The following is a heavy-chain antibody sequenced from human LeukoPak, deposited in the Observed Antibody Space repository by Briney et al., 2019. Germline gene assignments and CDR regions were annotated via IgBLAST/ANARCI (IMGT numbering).Heavy chain of an antibody. CDR1: GYTFTSYF. CDR3: ARGFYSGSSFFDY. D-gene: IGHD1-26*01. CDR2: INPSGGST. Sequence: SVKVSCKASGYTFTSYFMHWVRQAPGQGLEWMGIINPSGGSTSYAQQFQGRVTMTRDASTSTVYMQLSSLRSEDTAVYYCARGFYSGSSFFDYWGQGTLVTVSP. V-gene: IGHV1-46*01. J-gene: IGHJ4*02.